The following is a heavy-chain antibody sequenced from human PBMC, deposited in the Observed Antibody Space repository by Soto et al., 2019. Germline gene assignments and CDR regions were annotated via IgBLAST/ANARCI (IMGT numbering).Heavy chain of an antibody. V-gene: IGHV6-1*01. Sequence: SQTLALACGISGDNVSANSSACNCIRQSPSRGLEWLGRTYYRSKLNYDYAESVKSRMSITPDTANNQFSLQLNSVTPEDTAVYYCVRQPLATLALYGMDVWGQGTTVTVSS. J-gene: IGHJ6*02. CDR1: GDNVSANSSA. CDR2: TYYRSKLNY. CDR3: VRQPLATLALYGMDV. D-gene: IGHD6-6*01.